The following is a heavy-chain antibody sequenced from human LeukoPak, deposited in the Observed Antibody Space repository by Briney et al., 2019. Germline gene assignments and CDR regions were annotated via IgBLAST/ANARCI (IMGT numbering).Heavy chain of an antibody. CDR3: ATSLRYFDWLLPFDP. CDR1: GFTFSSYA. J-gene: IGHJ5*02. V-gene: IGHV3-30-3*01. Sequence: GGSLRLSCAASGFTFSSYAMHWVRQAPGKGLEWVAVISYDGSNKYYADSVKGRFTISRDNSKNTLYLQMNSLRAEDTAVYYCATSLRYFDWLLPFDPWGQGTLVTVSS. D-gene: IGHD3-9*01. CDR2: ISYDGSNK.